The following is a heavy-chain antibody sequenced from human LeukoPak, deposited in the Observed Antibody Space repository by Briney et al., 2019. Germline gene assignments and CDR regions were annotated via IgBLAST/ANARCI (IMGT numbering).Heavy chain of an antibody. D-gene: IGHD3-10*01. CDR3: ARGRGGTVVRGYLDY. V-gene: IGHV1-8*01. CDR2: MNSNSGNT. J-gene: IGHJ4*02. Sequence: WXRQATGKGPEWMGWMNSNSGNTGYAQKFQGRVTMTRDTYINTAYMELHSLTSADTAVYYCARGRGGTVVRGYLDYWGQGTLVPVSS.